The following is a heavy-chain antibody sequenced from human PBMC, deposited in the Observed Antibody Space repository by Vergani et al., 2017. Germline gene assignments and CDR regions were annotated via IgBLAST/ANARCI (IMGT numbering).Heavy chain of an antibody. Sequence: VEAGGGLVQPGGSLRLSCTASGFTFQAFAFHWVRQVSGRGQEWVSGIDRNYGVKNGNSFEGRFSISRDNAKKAVFLQMNNLRHEDTALYFCVKDNDYDADGPFDLWGRGTLVTVSS. V-gene: IGHV3-9*01. CDR2: IDRNYGVK. CDR3: VKDNDYDADGPFDL. D-gene: IGHD3-16*01. CDR1: GFTFQAFA. J-gene: IGHJ2*01.